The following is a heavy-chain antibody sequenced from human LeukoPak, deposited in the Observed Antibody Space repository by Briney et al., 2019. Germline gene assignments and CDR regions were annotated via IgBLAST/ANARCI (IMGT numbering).Heavy chain of an antibody. CDR2: LYSDGNT. CDR1: GFTVITND. V-gene: IGHV3-53*01. D-gene: IGHD1-14*01. J-gene: IGHJ4*02. CDR3: ARGVEPLAANTLAY. Sequence: GGSLRLSCAASGFTVITNDMTWVHQAPGKGLEWVSVLYSDGNTKYADSVQGRFTISRDNSKNTLHLEMNSLSPDDTAVYYCARGVEPLAANTLAYWGQGTLVTVSS.